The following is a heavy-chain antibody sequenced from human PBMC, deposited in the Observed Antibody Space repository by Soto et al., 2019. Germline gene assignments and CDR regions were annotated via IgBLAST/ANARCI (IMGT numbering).Heavy chain of an antibody. Sequence: GESLKISCKGSGYSFTNYWIGWVRQMPGKGLEWMGIIYPGDSDTRYSLSFQGQVTISADKSISTAYLQWNSLKASDTAMYYCANYWRSGYYYYFDNWGQGTLVTVPS. CDR2: IYPGDSDT. CDR3: ANYWRSGYYYYFDN. D-gene: IGHD3-22*01. CDR1: GYSFTNYW. V-gene: IGHV5-51*01. J-gene: IGHJ4*02.